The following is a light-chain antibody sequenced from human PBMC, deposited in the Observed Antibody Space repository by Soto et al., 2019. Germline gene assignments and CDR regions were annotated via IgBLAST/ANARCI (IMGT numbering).Light chain of an antibody. CDR1: SGEIGAYDY. V-gene: IGLV2-8*01. Sequence: QSVLTQPPSASGSPGQSVTISCAGTSGEIGAYDYVSWYQHHPGKAPKLMILEVTKRPSGVPARFSASKSGKTASLTVSGLQTEDEADYYCTSYAGSNGLLFGSGTKVTVL. CDR3: TSYAGSNGLL. CDR2: EVT. J-gene: IGLJ1*01.